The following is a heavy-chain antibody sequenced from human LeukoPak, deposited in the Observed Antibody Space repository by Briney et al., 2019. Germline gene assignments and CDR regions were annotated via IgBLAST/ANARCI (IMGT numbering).Heavy chain of an antibody. Sequence: PGGSLRLSCAASGFTFSSYAMNWVRQAPGKGLEWVSSITGSSDNTNYADSVKGRFTISRDNSKNTLYLQMNSLRAEDTAVYYCAKDGGYCSSTSCSNYYYYYGMDVWGQGTTVTVSS. CDR2: ITGSSDNT. J-gene: IGHJ6*02. CDR3: AKDGGYCSSTSCSNYYYYYGMDV. V-gene: IGHV3-23*01. CDR1: GFTFSSYA. D-gene: IGHD2-2*01.